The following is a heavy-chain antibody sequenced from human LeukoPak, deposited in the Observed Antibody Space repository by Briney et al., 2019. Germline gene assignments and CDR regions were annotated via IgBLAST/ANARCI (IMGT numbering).Heavy chain of an antibody. D-gene: IGHD1-26*01. CDR1: GFTFSSYA. CDR3: AWIVGAIDY. V-gene: IGHV3-23*01. J-gene: IGHJ4*02. Sequence: PGGSLRLSCAASGFTFSSYAMSWVRQAPGKGLEWVSAISGSGGSTYYADSVKGRFTISRDNAKNSLYLQMNSLRAEDTAVYYCAWIVGAIDYWGQGTLVTVSS. CDR2: ISGSGGST.